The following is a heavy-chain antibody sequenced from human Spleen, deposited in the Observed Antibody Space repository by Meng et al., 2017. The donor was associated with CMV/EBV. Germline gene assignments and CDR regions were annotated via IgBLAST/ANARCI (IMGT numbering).Heavy chain of an antibody. CDR3: ARLDEPFYNYGLDV. V-gene: IGHV3-21*01. J-gene: IGHJ6*02. CDR2: ISSASSHI. D-gene: IGHD1-1*01. CDR1: EFTFIRYT. Sequence: GGSLRLSCTASEFTFIRYTMTWVRQAPGKGLEWVSSISSASSHIYYADSVKGRFTISRHNAENSLFLQMNSLRVEDTAVYYCARLDEPFYNYGLDVRGQGATVTVSS.